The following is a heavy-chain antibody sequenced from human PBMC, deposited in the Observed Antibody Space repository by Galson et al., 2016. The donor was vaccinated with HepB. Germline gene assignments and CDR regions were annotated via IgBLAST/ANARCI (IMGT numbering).Heavy chain of an antibody. D-gene: IGHD6-19*01. CDR3: ASGYSSGWYYFDS. J-gene: IGHJ4*02. Sequence: ETLSLTCSVSCGSFSSYYLSWIRQPPGKGPEWIGYIYYSGRTNYNPSLKSRVTISVDTSRNQFSLKLSSVTAADTAVYFCASGYSSGWYYFDSWGQGTLITVSS. CDR2: IYYSGRT. V-gene: IGHV4-59*01. CDR1: CGSFSSYY.